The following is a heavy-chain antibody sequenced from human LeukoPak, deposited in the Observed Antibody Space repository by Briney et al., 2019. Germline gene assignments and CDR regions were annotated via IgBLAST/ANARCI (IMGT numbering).Heavy chain of an antibody. J-gene: IGHJ6*03. CDR3: ARVLGYCSSTSCYGAYYYYYMDV. Sequence: SETLSLTCTVSGGSISSYYWSWIRQPPGKGLEWIGYIYYSGSTNYNPSLKSRVTISVDTSKNQFSLKLSSVTAADTAVYYCARVLGYCSSTSCYGAYYYYYMDVWGKGTTVTVS. V-gene: IGHV4-59*01. D-gene: IGHD2-2*01. CDR1: GGSISSYY. CDR2: IYYSGST.